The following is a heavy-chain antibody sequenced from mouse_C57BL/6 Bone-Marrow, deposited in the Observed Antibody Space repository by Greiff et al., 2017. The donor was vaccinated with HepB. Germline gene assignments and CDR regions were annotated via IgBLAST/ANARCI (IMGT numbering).Heavy chain of an antibody. CDR2: IWRDGST. V-gene: IGHV2-5*01. D-gene: IGHD2-4*01. CDR1: GFSLTSYG. CDR3: ATMISWVAY. J-gene: IGHJ3*01. Sequence: VQLKESGPGLVQPSQSLSITCTVSGFSLTSYGVHWVRQSPGKGLEWLGVIWRDGSTDYNAAFMSRLSITKDNSKRHVFFKMNRLQADDTAIYYCATMISWVAYWGQGPLVTVSA.